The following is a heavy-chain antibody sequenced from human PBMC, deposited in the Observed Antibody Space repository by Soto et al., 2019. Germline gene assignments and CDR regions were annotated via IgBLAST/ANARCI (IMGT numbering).Heavy chain of an antibody. Sequence: QVQLVQSGAEVKKPGSSVKVSCKASGGTFSSYTISWVRQAPGQGLEWMGGIIPILGIANYAQKFQGRVTITEDKSTSTAYMELSSLRSEDTAVYYCARRAGEGGSYGGWFDPWGQGTLVTGSS. J-gene: IGHJ5*02. CDR2: IIPILGIA. D-gene: IGHD1-26*01. V-gene: IGHV1-69*02. CDR1: GGTFSSYT. CDR3: ARRAGEGGSYGGWFDP.